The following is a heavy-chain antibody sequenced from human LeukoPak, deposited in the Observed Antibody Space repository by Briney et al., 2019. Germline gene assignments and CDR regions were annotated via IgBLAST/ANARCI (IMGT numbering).Heavy chain of an antibody. CDR1: GGSISSYY. CDR3: ARDGWYFDL. J-gene: IGHJ2*01. CDR2: IYYSGST. V-gene: IGHV4-59*01. Sequence: SETLSLTCTVSGGSISSYYWRWIRQPPGKGLEWIGYIYYSGSTNYNPSLKSRVTISVDTSKNQFSLKLSSVTAADTAVYYCARDGWYFDLWGRGTLVTVSS.